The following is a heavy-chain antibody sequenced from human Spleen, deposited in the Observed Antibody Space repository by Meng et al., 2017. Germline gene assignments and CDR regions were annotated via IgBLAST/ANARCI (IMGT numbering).Heavy chain of an antibody. D-gene: IGHD3-10*01. CDR3: ARRPYYGASGNYISKLTNWFDP. CDR1: GYSFTAYY. Sequence: SVKVSCKPSGYSFTAYYIHWVRQAPGQGLEWMGGIIPIFDTANYAQKFQGRLTITADESTSTTYMELSSLRSEDTAVYYCARRPYYGASGNYISKLTNWFDPWGQGTLVTVSS. CDR2: IIPIFDTA. J-gene: IGHJ5*02. V-gene: IGHV1-69*13.